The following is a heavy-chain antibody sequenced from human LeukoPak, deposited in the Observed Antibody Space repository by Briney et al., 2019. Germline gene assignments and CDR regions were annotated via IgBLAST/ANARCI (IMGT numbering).Heavy chain of an antibody. J-gene: IGHJ3*02. CDR2: IIPIFSTA. CDR3: ARDKPPWVNAFDI. D-gene: IGHD1-14*01. V-gene: IGHV1-69*05. Sequence: SVKVSCKASGGTFSSYAISWVRQAPGQGLEWMGGIIPIFSTANYAQKFQGRVTITTDESTSTAYMELSSLRSEDTAVYYCARDKPPWVNAFDIWGQGTMVTVSS. CDR1: GGTFSSYA.